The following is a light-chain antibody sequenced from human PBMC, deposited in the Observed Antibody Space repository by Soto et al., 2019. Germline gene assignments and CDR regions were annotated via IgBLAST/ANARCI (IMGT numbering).Light chain of an antibody. Sequence: QLVLTQSPSASASLGASVKLTCTLGSGHSSYAIAWHQQQPEKGPRYLMKLNSDGSHSKGDGIPDRFSGSSSGAERYLTISSLQSEDEADYYCQTWGTGIVVFGGGTQLTVL. CDR2: LNSDGSH. CDR3: QTWGTGIVV. J-gene: IGLJ2*01. V-gene: IGLV4-69*01. CDR1: SGHSSYA.